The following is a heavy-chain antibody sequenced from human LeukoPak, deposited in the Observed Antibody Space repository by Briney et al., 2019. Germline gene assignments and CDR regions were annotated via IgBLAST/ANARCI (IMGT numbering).Heavy chain of an antibody. Sequence: ASVKVSCKASGYTFTSYYMHWVRQAPGQGLEWMGIINPSGGSTSYAQKFQGRVTMTRDMSTSTVYMELSSLRSEDTAVYYCARSHYGDYVSDAWFDPWGQGTLVTVSS. V-gene: IGHV1-46*01. CDR2: INPSGGST. J-gene: IGHJ5*02. CDR1: GYTFTSYY. D-gene: IGHD4-17*01. CDR3: ARSHYGDYVSDAWFDP.